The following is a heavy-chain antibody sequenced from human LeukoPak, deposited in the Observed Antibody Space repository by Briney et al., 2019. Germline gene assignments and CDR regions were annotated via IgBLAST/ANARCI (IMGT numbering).Heavy chain of an antibody. V-gene: IGHV4-4*02. CDR3: AGRISDFSSDY. CDR1: GGSIISTNW. D-gene: IGHD3-3*01. Sequence: SGTLSLTCAVSGGSIISTNWWTWVRQPPGKGLEWIGEIYHSGSTNYNPSLKSRVTMSVDKSRNRFSLKVSSVTAADTAVYYCAGRISDFSSDYWGQGTLVTVSS. J-gene: IGHJ4*02. CDR2: IYHSGST.